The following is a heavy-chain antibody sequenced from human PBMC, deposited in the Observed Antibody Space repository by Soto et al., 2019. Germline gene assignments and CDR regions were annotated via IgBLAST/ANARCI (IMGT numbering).Heavy chain of an antibody. J-gene: IGHJ6*03. Sequence: GGSLRLSCAASGFGFTFSTSAMSWVRQAPGKGLEWFSAISGSGGSTYYADSVKGRFTISRDNAKNSLYLQMNSLRVEDTAVYFCARGRAATDGPGPMDVWGKGTTVTVSS. CDR1: GFGFTFSTSA. D-gene: IGHD6-13*01. CDR2: ISGSGGST. V-gene: IGHV3-23*01. CDR3: ARGRAATDGPGPMDV.